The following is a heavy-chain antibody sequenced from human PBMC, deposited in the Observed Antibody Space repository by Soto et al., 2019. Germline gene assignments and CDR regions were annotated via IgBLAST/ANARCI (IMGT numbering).Heavy chain of an antibody. CDR1: GFSFSTFG. Sequence: PGGSLRLSCAASGFSFSTFGMHWVRQAPGKGLEWVAVIWYDGSNKWYADAGKGRFTISRDNSKNTLYLQMNSLRAEDTAVYYCARGNYDLCSGLDHWAQGALVTVSS. J-gene: IGHJ1*01. D-gene: IGHD3-3*01. V-gene: IGHV3-33*01. CDR3: ARGNYDLCSGLDH. CDR2: IWYDGSNK.